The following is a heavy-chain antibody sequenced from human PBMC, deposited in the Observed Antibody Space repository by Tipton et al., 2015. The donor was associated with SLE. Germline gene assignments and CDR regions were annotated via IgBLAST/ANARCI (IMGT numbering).Heavy chain of an antibody. Sequence: SLRLSCAASGFTFSSYAMSWVRQAPGKGLEWVSAISGSGGSTYYADSVKGRFTISRDNAKNSLYLQMNSLRAEDTAVYYCARYFQLVDAFDIWGQGTMVSVSS. D-gene: IGHD6-6*01. CDR1: GFTFSSYA. CDR3: ARYFQLVDAFDI. J-gene: IGHJ3*02. V-gene: IGHV3-23*01. CDR2: ISGSGGST.